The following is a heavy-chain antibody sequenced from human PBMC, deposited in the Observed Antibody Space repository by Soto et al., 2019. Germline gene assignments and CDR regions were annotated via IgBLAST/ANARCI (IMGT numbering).Heavy chain of an antibody. CDR3: AATYYDFWCGDYSINWFDP. Sequence: QVQLVQSGAELKKPGASVKVSCKASGYTFSSYAMNWVRQAPGQGLEWMGWINTNAGNPTYAQDLTGRFVISLDTSVSKVYLQICSLKAEDTAVYYCAATYYDFWCGDYSINWFDPWGQGTLVTVSS. J-gene: IGHJ5*02. D-gene: IGHD3-3*01. CDR1: GYTFSSYA. CDR2: INTNAGNP. V-gene: IGHV7-4-1*01.